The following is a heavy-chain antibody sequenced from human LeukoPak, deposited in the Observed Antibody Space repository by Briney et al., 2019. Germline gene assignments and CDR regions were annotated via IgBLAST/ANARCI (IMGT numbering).Heavy chain of an antibody. Sequence: SETLSLTCTVSGGSISTYYWSWIRQPPGKGLEWIGYIYYSGSTSYNPSLKSRVTISADTSKNQFSLKLSSVTAADTAVFYCARGRESSAWSVFDYWGQGSLVTVSS. CDR1: GGSISTYY. D-gene: IGHD6-19*01. CDR3: ARGRESSAWSVFDY. J-gene: IGHJ4*02. V-gene: IGHV4-59*01. CDR2: IYYSGST.